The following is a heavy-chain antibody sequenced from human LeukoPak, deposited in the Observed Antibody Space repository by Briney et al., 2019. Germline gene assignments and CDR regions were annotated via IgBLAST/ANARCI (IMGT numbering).Heavy chain of an antibody. J-gene: IGHJ4*02. D-gene: IGHD5-12*01. CDR1: GYTFTSYG. V-gene: IGHV1-2*02. CDR3: ARYSGYDEPFEY. Sequence: ASVKVSCKASGYTFTSYGISWVRQAPGQGLEWMGWINPNSGGTSYAQKFQGRVTMTRDTSVTTAYMELSRLRSDDTAVYYCARYSGYDEPFEYWGQGTLVTASS. CDR2: INPNSGGT.